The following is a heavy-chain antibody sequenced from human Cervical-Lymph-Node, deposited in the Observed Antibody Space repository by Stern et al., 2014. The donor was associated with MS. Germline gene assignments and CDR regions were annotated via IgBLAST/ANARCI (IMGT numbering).Heavy chain of an antibody. CDR1: GFSLVTSGVR. J-gene: IGHJ4*02. CDR3: ARMMGSGYRHYFDY. Sequence: QVTLKESGPALVKPTQTLTLTCTFSGFSLVTSGVRVSWIRQPPGKALEWLARIDWNDKTIYNTSLMTRLTSSKDTSKNQVVLTMTNVDPVDTATYYCARMMGSGYRHYFDYWGQGTPVTVS. CDR2: IDWNDKT. V-gene: IGHV2-70*04. D-gene: IGHD3-3*01.